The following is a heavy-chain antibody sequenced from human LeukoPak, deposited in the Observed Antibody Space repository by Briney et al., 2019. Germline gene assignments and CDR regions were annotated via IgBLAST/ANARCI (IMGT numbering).Heavy chain of an antibody. Sequence: GGSLRLSCAASGFTFSTYGMHWVRQTPDKGLEWVAFIRYDGSSKSYADSVKGRFTISRDNSKNVLYLQMNSLRTDDTAVYYCAKVGSAYDFWSGFDYWGQGTLVTVSS. V-gene: IGHV3-30*02. D-gene: IGHD3-3*01. CDR2: IRYDGSSK. CDR3: AKVGSAYDFWSGFDY. CDR1: GFTFSTYG. J-gene: IGHJ4*02.